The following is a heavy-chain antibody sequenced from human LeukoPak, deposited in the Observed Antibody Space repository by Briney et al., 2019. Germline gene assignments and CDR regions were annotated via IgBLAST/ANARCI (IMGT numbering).Heavy chain of an antibody. J-gene: IGHJ4*02. D-gene: IGHD4-17*01. Sequence: GGSLRLSCAASGFTVSSNYMTWVRQAPGKGLEWVSLIYRDGATYYADSVKGRFTISRDNSKNTLYLQMNSLRAEDTAVYYCARDGHDYGDYLKYRGQGTLVTVSS. CDR1: GFTVSSNY. CDR3: ARDGHDYGDYLKY. CDR2: IYRDGAT. V-gene: IGHV3-66*01.